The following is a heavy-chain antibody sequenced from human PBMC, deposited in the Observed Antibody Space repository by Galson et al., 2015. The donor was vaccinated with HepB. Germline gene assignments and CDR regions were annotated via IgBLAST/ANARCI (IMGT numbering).Heavy chain of an antibody. CDR1: GSTFSSHW. CDR2: IKQDGSEK. D-gene: IGHD1-14*01. J-gene: IGHJ4*02. Sequence: SLRLSCAASGSTFSSHWMNWVRQAPGKGLEWVANIKQDGSEKYYADSVKGRFTISRDNAKNSLYLQMNSLRAEDTAVYYCAEITSDWGPGTLVTVSP. CDR3: AEITSD. V-gene: IGHV3-7*01.